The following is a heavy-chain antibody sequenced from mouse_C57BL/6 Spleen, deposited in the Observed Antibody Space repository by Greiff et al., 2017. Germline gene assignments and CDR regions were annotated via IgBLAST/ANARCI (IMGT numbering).Heavy chain of an antibody. Sequence: QVQLQQSGAELARPGASVKLSCKASGYTFTSYGISWVKQRTGQGLEWIGEIYPRSGNTYYNEKFKGKATLTADKSSSTAYMELRSLTSEDSAVYFCAEVYGIPDYFDYWGQGTTRTVSS. CDR2: IYPRSGNT. V-gene: IGHV1-81*01. D-gene: IGHD2-1*01. CDR3: AEVYGIPDYFDY. CDR1: GYTFTSYG. J-gene: IGHJ2*01.